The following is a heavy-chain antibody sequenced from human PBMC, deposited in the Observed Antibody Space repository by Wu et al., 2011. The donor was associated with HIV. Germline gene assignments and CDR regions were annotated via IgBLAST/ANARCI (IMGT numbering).Heavy chain of an antibody. Sequence: QVYLMQSGPEVRKPGSPVKVSCQASGGTFKTYAISWVRQAPGQGLEWMGVIIPLSGTTNYAPRFQGRVTLTTDESTNTAYMELSSLRWEDTATFYCSRMSYYGDSGYYYFDDWGQGTLVTVSS. J-gene: IGHJ4*02. CDR1: GGTFKTYA. D-gene: IGHD3-3*01. CDR2: IIPLSGTT. V-gene: IGHV1-69*01. CDR3: SRMSYYGDSGYYYFDD.